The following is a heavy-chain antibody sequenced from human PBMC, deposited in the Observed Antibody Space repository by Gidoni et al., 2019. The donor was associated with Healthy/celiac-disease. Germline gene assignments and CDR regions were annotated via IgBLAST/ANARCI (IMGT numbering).Heavy chain of an antibody. V-gene: IGHV4-30-4*01. J-gene: IGHJ4*02. D-gene: IGHD5-18*01. CDR3: ARVDTAMFFFDY. Sequence: QVQLQESGPGLVKPSQTLCLTCTVSGGSISSGDYYWSWIRQPPGKGLEWIGYIYYSGSTYYNPSLKSRVTISVATSTNQFSLKLSSVTAADTAVYYCARVDTAMFFFDYWGQGTLVTVSS. CDR1: GGSISSGDYY. CDR2: IYYSGST.